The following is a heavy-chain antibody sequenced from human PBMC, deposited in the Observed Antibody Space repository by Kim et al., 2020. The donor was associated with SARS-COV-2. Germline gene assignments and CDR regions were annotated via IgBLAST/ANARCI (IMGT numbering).Heavy chain of an antibody. CDR2: ISYDGSNK. J-gene: IGHJ5*02. V-gene: IGHV3-30*18. CDR3: AKDHRGDSSGYFGWFDP. Sequence: GGSLRLSCAASGFTFSSYGMHWVRQAPGKGLEWVAVISYDGSNKYYADSVKGRFTISRDNSKNTLYLQMNSLRAEDTAVYYCAKDHRGDSSGYFGWFDPWGQGTLVTVSS. CDR1: GFTFSSYG. D-gene: IGHD3-22*01.